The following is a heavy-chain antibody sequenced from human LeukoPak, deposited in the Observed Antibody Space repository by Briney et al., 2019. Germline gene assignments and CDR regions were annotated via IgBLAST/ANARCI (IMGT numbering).Heavy chain of an antibody. J-gene: IGHJ4*02. D-gene: IGHD5-18*01. Sequence: GGSLRLSCAASGFTFSSYSMNWVRQAPGKGLEWVSSISSSSNYIYYADSVKGRFTISRDNAKNSLYLQMNSLRAEDTAVYYCARFSDTAMVIDYWGQGTLVTVSS. CDR3: ARFSDTAMVIDY. V-gene: IGHV3-21*01. CDR2: ISSSSNYI. CDR1: GFTFSSYS.